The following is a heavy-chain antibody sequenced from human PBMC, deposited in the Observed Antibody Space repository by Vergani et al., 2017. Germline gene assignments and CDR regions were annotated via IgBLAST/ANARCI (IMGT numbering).Heavy chain of an antibody. D-gene: IGHD3-9*01. J-gene: IGHJ6*02. CDR1: GYTFTSYA. V-gene: IGHV7-4-1*02. Sequence: QVQLVQSGSELKKPGASVKVSCKASGYTFTSYAMNWVRQAPGQGLEWMGWINTNTGNPTYAQGFTGRFVFSLDTSVSTAYLQISSLKDEDTAVYYCARDFEVYDILTGAYYYYGMDGWDQGTTVTVSS. CDR3: ARDFEVYDILTGAYYYYGMDG. CDR2: INTNTGNP.